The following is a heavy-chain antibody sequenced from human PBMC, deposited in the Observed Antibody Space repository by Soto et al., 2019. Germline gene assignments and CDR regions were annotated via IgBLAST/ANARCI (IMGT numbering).Heavy chain of an antibody. Sequence: GASVKVSCKASGGTFSSYAISWVRQATGQGLEWMGGIIPIFGTANYAQKFQGRVTITADESTSTAYMELSSLRSEDTAVYYCARAAIVVVPAALGGSYYYYYGMDVWGQGTTVTAAS. CDR3: ARAAIVVVPAALGGSYYYYYGMDV. D-gene: IGHD2-2*01. CDR2: IIPIFGTA. J-gene: IGHJ6*02. V-gene: IGHV1-69*13. CDR1: GGTFSSYA.